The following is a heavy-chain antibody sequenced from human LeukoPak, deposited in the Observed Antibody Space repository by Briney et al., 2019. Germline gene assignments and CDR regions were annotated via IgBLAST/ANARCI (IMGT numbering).Heavy chain of an antibody. CDR1: GFTFSSYA. CDR2: ITGSGGFT. J-gene: IGHJ4*02. D-gene: IGHD1-26*01. Sequence: PGGSLRLSCAASGFTFSSYAVNWVRQAPGKGLEWVSGITGSGGFTYYADSVKGRFTISRDNSKHTLYLQMTSLRAEDTAVYYCAKDRELPYFDYWGQGTLVTVSS. V-gene: IGHV3-23*01. CDR3: AKDRELPYFDY.